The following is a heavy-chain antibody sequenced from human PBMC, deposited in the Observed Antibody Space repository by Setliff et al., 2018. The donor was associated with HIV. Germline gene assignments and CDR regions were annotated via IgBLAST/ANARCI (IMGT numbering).Heavy chain of an antibody. V-gene: IGHV4-31*03. J-gene: IGHJ4*01. CDR1: SGSISSGTYY. CDR3: AREGKTALVTKYFDY. CDR2: IDYSGSA. Sequence: SETLSLTCTVSSGSISSGTYYWSWIRQYPGKGLEWIGYIDYSGSAFYNPSLKSRITISRDTSKNQFSLKMNSVTAADTAVYHCAREGKTALVTKYFDYWGHGKLVT. D-gene: IGHD5-18*01.